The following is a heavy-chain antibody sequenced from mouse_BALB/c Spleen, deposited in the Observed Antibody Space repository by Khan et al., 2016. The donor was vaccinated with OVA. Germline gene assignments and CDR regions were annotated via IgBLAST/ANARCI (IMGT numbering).Heavy chain of an antibody. D-gene: IGHD2-3*01. CDR3: ARGLYDGYYYYYAMDY. J-gene: IGHJ4*01. V-gene: IGHV5-6-3*01. CDR1: GFTFSSYG. CDR2: INSNGGTT. Sequence: EVELVESGGGLVQPGGSLKLSCAASGFTFSSYGMSWVRQTPDKRLELVAIINSNGGTTYSPDSVKGRFTISRDNAKNTLYLQMSSLKSEDTAMYYCARGLYDGYYYYYAMDYWGQGTSVTVSS.